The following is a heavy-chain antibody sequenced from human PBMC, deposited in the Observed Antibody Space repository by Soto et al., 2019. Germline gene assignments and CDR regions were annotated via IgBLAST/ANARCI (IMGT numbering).Heavy chain of an antibody. CDR1: GDSVSSNSAA. J-gene: IGHJ6*03. V-gene: IGHV6-1*01. Sequence: SQTLSLTCDISGDSVSSNSAAWNWIRQTPSRGLEWLGRTYYRSKWYINYAVSVKSRITVNPDTSKNQFSLQLNSVTPEDTAVYYCARGSWDDVTGHYYMDVWGKGSSVTVSS. CDR2: TYYRSKWYI. CDR3: ARGSWDDVTGHYYMDV. D-gene: IGHD1-1*01.